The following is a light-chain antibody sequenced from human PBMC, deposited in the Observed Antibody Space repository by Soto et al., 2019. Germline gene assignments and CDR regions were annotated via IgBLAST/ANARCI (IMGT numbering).Light chain of an antibody. J-gene: IGLJ7*01. CDR2: RNN. CDR3: AAWDASLSGPV. Sequence: QSVLTQPPSASGTPGQRVTISCSGSSSNIGSNYVYWYQQLPGTAPKLLIYRNNQQPSGVPDRFSGSKSGTSASLAISGLRSEDEADYYCAAWDASLSGPVFGGGTQLTVL. CDR1: SSNIGSNY. V-gene: IGLV1-47*01.